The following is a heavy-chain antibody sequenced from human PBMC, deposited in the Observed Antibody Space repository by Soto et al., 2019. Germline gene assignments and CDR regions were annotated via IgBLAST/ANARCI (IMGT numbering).Heavy chain of an antibody. V-gene: IGHV1-69*01. CDR2: FIPIFRTL. CDR3: VRDRRIYYSDPHDEFVATDYEV. Sequence: QVQLIQSEAEVKKPGSSVRVSCTASGGIFGSHGFSWVRQAPGQRLEWVGGFIPIFRTLTYTEKFQDRVRIDADESTNTVYLDLSSLTSEDTAVYYCVRDRRIYYSDPHDEFVATDYEVWGQGTMVSVSS. D-gene: IGHD3-22*01. J-gene: IGHJ3*01. CDR1: GGIFGSHG.